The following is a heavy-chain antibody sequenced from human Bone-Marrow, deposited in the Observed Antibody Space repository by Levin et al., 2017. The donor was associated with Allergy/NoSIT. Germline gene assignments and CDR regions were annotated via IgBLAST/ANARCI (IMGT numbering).Heavy chain of an antibody. V-gene: IGHV1-2*04. Sequence: GESLKISCKASGYTFTGYYIHWVRQAPGQGLEWMGWINPNSGDTNYAQKFQGWVTMTRDTSISTVYMELSRLTSDDTGVHYCARDRGYDSSGSNFDYWGQGTQVTVSS. CDR3: ARDRGYDSSGSNFDY. CDR2: INPNSGDT. J-gene: IGHJ4*02. CDR1: GYTFTGYY. D-gene: IGHD5-12*01.